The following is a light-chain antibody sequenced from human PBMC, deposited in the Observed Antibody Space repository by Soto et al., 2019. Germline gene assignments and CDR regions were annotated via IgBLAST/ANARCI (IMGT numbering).Light chain of an antibody. CDR1: NSDVGSYNL. CDR2: EGS. J-gene: IGLJ2*01. V-gene: IGLV2-23*01. Sequence: QSALTQPASVSGSPGQSITISCTGTNSDVGSYNLVSWYQQHPGKAPELMIYEGSKRPSGVSNRFSGSKSGNTASLTISGLQAEDEADYYCCSYAGSSTVVFGGGTTLTVL. CDR3: CSYAGSSTVV.